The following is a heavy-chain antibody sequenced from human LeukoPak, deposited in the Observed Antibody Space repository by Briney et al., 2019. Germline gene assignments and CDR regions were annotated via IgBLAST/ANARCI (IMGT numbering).Heavy chain of an antibody. CDR3: ARSVTTNYYYGMDV. J-gene: IGHJ6*02. CDR2: ISSSSSYI. Sequence: PGGSLRLSCAASGFTFSSYSMSWVRQAPGKGLEWVSSISSSSSYIYYADSVKGRFTISRDNAKNSLYLQMNSLRAEDTAVYYCARSVTTNYYYGMDVWGQGTTVTVSS. D-gene: IGHD4-17*01. V-gene: IGHV3-21*01. CDR1: GFTFSSYS.